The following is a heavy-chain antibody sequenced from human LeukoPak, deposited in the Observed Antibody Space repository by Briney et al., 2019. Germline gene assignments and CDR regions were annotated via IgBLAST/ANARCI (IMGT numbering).Heavy chain of an antibody. D-gene: IGHD5-12*01. V-gene: IGHV4-59*01. CDR3: ARANRYDLHFDY. CDR1: GGSISSYY. Sequence: SETLSLTCTVSGGSISSYYWSWIRQPPGKGLEWIGYFYYSGSTNYNPSLKSRVTISVDTSKNQFSLKLSSVTAADTAVYYCARANRYDLHFDYWGQGTLVTVSS. J-gene: IGHJ4*02. CDR2: FYYSGST.